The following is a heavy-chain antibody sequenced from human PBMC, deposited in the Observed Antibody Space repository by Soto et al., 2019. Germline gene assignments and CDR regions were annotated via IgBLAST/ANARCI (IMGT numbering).Heavy chain of an antibody. J-gene: IGHJ4*02. CDR1: GGSISSTSYY. D-gene: IGHD3-9*01. CDR3: ARMGLDDTLTGYYFDH. V-gene: IGHV4-39*01. CDR2: IFYSGST. Sequence: SETLSLTCTVSGGSISSTSYYWVWVRHPPGKGLEWIGGIFYSGSTYYNPSLKSRVTISVDTSKNQFSLKLSSVTAADTAVYYCARMGLDDTLTGYYFDHWGQGSLVTVSS.